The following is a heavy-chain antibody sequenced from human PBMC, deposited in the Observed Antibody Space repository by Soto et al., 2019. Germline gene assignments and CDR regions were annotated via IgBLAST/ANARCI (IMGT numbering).Heavy chain of an antibody. CDR2: ISAYNGNT. Sequence: ASVKVSCKASGYTFTSYGISWVRQAPGQGLEWMGWISAYNGNTNYAQKLQGRVTMTTDTSTSTAYMELRSLRSDDTAVYYCALSKITVTTTAFDIWGQGTMVTVS. CDR3: ALSKITVTTTAFDI. J-gene: IGHJ3*02. D-gene: IGHD4-17*01. V-gene: IGHV1-18*01. CDR1: GYTFTSYG.